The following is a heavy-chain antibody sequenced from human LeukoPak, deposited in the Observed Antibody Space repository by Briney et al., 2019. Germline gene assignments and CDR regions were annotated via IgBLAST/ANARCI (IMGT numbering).Heavy chain of an antibody. J-gene: IGHJ4*02. CDR3: ARWGVVVPAAIRGYYFDY. D-gene: IGHD2-2*02. Sequence: SETLSLTCTVSGGSISSYYRSWIRQPPGKGLEWIGYIYYSGSTNYNPSLKSRVTISVDRSKNQFSLKLSSVTAADTAVYYCARWGVVVPAAIRGYYFDYWGQGTLVTVSS. CDR2: IYYSGST. CDR1: GGSISSYY. V-gene: IGHV4-59*12.